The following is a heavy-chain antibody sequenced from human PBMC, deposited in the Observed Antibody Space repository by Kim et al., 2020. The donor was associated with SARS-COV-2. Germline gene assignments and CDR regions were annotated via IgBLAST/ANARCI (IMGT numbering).Heavy chain of an antibody. CDR1: GFTFSSYS. D-gene: IGHD3-3*01. V-gene: IGHV3-21*01. CDR3: ARDTSLRFLEWLDPLASYYYYMDV. J-gene: IGHJ6*03. CDR2: ISSSSSYI. Sequence: GGSLRLSCAASGFTFSSYSMNWVRQAPGKGLEWVSSISSSSSYIYYADSVKGRFTISRDNAKNSLYLQMNSLRAEDTAVYYCARDTSLRFLEWLDPLASYYYYMDVWGKGTTVTVSS.